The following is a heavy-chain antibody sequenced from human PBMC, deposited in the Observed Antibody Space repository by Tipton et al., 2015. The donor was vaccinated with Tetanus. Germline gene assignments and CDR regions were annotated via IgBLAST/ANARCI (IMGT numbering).Heavy chain of an antibody. CDR3: ARLHLRTFASSSGF. CDR1: GYNFATFW. V-gene: IGHV5-51*01. CDR2: IYPGDSSV. Sequence: QLVQSGAEVKKPGESLNISCKASGYNFATFWIGWVRQKPGKGLEWMGIIYPGDSSVRYSPTFQGQVTISADRSTTTAYLQWSSLKDSATAIYYCARLHLRTFASSSGFWGQGTMVTVSS. D-gene: IGHD6-6*01. J-gene: IGHJ4*02.